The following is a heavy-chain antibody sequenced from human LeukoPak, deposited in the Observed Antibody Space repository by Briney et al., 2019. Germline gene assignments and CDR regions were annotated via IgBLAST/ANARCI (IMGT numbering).Heavy chain of an antibody. CDR1: GFTFSSYS. CDR3: ARWGRDTAMEFDY. Sequence: GGSLRLSCAASGFTFSSYSMNWVRQAPGKGLEWVSYISSSSSTIYYADSVKGRFTIFRDNAKNSLYLQMNSLRGEDTAVYYCARWGRDTAMEFDYWGQGTLVTVSS. CDR2: ISSSSSTI. J-gene: IGHJ4*02. V-gene: IGHV3-48*01. D-gene: IGHD5-18*01.